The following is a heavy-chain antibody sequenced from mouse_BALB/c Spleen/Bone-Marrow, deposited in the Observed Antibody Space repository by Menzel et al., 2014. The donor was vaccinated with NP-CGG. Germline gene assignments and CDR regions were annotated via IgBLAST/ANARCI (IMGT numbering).Heavy chain of an antibody. V-gene: IGHV1S135*01. Sequence: EVKLQGSGPELVKPGASVKVSCKASGYAFTGYNMYWVKQRHGTSLEWIGYIDPYSGGTNYNQKFKGKATLTVDKSSTTAYMHLNSLTSEDSAVYYCAREQTRAMDHWGQGTSVTVSS. CDR1: GYAFTGYN. CDR2: IDPYSGGT. CDR3: AREQTRAMDH. D-gene: IGHD3-1*01. J-gene: IGHJ4*01.